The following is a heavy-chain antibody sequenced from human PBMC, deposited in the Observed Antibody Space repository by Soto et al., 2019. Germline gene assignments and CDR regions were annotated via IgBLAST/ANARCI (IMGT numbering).Heavy chain of an antibody. J-gene: IGHJ4*02. CDR3: AKTPARSTVTYFDY. CDR2: ISYDGSNK. Sequence: PGGSLRLSCAASGFTFSSYGMHWVRQAPGKGLEWVAVISYDGSNKYYADSVKGRFTISRDNSKNTLYLQMNSLRAEDTAVYYCAKTPARSTVTYFDYWGQGTLVTVSS. CDR1: GFTFSSYG. V-gene: IGHV3-30*18. D-gene: IGHD4-4*01.